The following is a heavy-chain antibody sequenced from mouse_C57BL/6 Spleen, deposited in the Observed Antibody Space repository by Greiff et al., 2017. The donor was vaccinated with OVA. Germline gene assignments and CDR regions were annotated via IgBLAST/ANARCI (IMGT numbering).Heavy chain of an antibody. Sequence: EVQLVESGGGLVKPGGSLKLSCAASGFTFSSYAMSWVRQTPEKRLEWVATISDGGSYTYYPDNVKGRFPISRDNAKNTLYLQMSHLKSEDTAMYYCARDDGYSAGFAYWGQGTLVTGSA. V-gene: IGHV5-4*01. D-gene: IGHD2-3*01. CDR1: GFTFSSYA. J-gene: IGHJ3*01. CDR3: ARDDGYSAGFAY. CDR2: ISDGGSYT.